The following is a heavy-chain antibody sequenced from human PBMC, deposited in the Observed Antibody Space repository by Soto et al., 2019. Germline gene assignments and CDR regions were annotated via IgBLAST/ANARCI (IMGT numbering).Heavy chain of an antibody. CDR2: ISSSSSYI. J-gene: IGHJ3*02. CDR3: ARAPKAIYDAFDI. V-gene: IGHV3-21*01. CDR1: GFTFSSYS. Sequence: GGSLRLSCAASGFTFSSYSMNWVRQAPGKGLEWVSSISSSSSYIYYADSVKGRFTISRDNAKNSLYLQMNSLSAEDTVVYYCARAPKAIYDAFDIWGQGTMVTVS.